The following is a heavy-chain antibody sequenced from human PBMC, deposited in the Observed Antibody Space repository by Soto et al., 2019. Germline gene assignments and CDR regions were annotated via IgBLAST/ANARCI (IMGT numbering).Heavy chain of an antibody. CDR2: ISSSRSYI. Sequence: GGSLRLSCAASGFTFSSYSMNWVRQAPGKGLEWVSSISSSRSYIYYADSVKGRFTISRDNAKNSLYLQMNSLRAEDTAVYYCAPLGGDILTGHVVYWGQGTLVTVSS. V-gene: IGHV3-21*01. J-gene: IGHJ4*02. CDR1: GFTFSSYS. D-gene: IGHD3-9*01. CDR3: APLGGDILTGHVVY.